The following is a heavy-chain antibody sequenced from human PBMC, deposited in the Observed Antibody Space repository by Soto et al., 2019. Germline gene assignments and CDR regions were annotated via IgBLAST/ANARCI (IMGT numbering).Heavy chain of an antibody. CDR2: INPSGGST. J-gene: IGHJ4*02. CDR1: GYTFTSYY. V-gene: IGHV1-46*01. CDR3: ARLGITGPTAS. Sequence: ASVKVSCKASGYTFTSYYMHWVRQAPGQGLEWMGVINPSGGSTSYAQKFQGRVTMTRDTSTSTVYMELSSLRSEDTAMYYCARLGITGPTASGGKEPRVTVPS. D-gene: IGHD1-20*01.